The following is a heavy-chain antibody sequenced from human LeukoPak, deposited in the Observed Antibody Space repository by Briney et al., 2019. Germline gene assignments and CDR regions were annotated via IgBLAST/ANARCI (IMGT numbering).Heavy chain of an antibody. CDR3: AELGITMIGGV. CDR1: GFTFSSYS. CDR2: ISSSSSYI. D-gene: IGHD3-10*02. Sequence: PGGSLRLSCAASGFTFSSYSMNWVRQAPGKGLEWVSSISSSSSYIYYADSVKGRFTISRDNAKNSLYLQMNSLRAEDTAVYYVAELGITMIGGVWGKGTTFTISS. V-gene: IGHV3-21*01. J-gene: IGHJ6*01.